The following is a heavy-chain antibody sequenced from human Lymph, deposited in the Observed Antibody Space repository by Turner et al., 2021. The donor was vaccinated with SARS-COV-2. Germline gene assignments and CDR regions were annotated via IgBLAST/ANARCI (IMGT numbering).Heavy chain of an antibody. CDR1: GFTFSSYW. J-gene: IGHJ4*02. CDR2: IKSDGSST. D-gene: IGHD3-22*01. CDR3: ANPSSYYDSSGFEF. Sequence: EVQLVESGGGLVQPGGSLRLSCAASGFTFSSYWMHWVRQAPGKGLVWVSRIKSDGSSTSYADSVKGRFTISRDNAKNTLDLQMNSLRAEDTAVYYCANPSSYYDSSGFEFWGQGTLVTVSS. V-gene: IGHV3-74*01.